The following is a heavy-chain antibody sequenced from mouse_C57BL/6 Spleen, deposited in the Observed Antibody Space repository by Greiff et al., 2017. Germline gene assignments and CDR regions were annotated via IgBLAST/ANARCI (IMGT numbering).Heavy chain of an antibody. CDR1: GYTFTDYY. D-gene: IGHD4-1*01. J-gene: IGHJ1*03. V-gene: IGHV1-26*01. CDR2: IHPTNGGA. CDR3: DPIWDVWYFDV. Sequence: VQLQPSGPELVKPGASVKLSCKASGYTFTDYYMNWVKQSHGKSLEWIGDIHPTNGGASYNQKLKGKATWTVDKSSSTAYMELLSLTSEYSAVYYCDPIWDVWYFDVWGTGTTVTVSS.